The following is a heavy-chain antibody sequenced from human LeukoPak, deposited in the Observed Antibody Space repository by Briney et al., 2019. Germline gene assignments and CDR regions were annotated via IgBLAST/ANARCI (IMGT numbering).Heavy chain of an antibody. CDR3: ASLGPYSSTWYGDY. V-gene: IGHV4-39*01. Sequence: SETLSLTCTVSAGAITRTSYFWGWIRQSPGKGLEWIGSIYYSGTTYYNPSLKSRVTISADTSKNQFSLHLNSVTAADTAVYYCASLGPYSSTWYGDYWGHGTQVTVSS. CDR1: AGAITRTSYF. J-gene: IGHJ4*01. CDR2: IYYSGTT. D-gene: IGHD6-13*01.